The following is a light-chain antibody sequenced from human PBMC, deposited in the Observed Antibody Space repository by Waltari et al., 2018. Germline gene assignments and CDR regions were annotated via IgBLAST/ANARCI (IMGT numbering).Light chain of an antibody. Sequence: DIQMTQSPSTLSASVGDRVTITCRASPSISNWLDWYQQKPGTAPNLLIYKASSLGRGVPTRLSGSGAGTEFTLTISSLQPDDLGPYYCQQYNTYSTFGQGTKLEIK. V-gene: IGKV1-5*03. CDR2: KAS. CDR3: QQYNTYST. J-gene: IGKJ2*01. CDR1: PSISNW.